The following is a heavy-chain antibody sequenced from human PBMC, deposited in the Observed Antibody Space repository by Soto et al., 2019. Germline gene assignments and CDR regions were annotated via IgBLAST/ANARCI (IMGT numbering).Heavy chain of an antibody. V-gene: IGHV3-11*01. J-gene: IGHJ6*02. Sequence: QVQLVESGGGLVKPGGSLRLSCAASGFTFRDHYMSWIRQAPGKGLEWISYISISGRNIHYADSVKGRFTISRDNANNSLFLQMNSLRADDTAVYYCVREAREGRYYGMDVWGQGTTVTVSS. CDR1: GFTFRDHY. D-gene: IGHD3-10*01. CDR3: VREAREGRYYGMDV. CDR2: ISISGRNI.